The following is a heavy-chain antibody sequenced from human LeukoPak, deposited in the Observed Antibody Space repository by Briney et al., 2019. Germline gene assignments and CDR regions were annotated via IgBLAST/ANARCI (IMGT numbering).Heavy chain of an antibody. CDR2: ISGTGDVS. Sequence: GGSLRLSCAASGFTFSDYSMRWVRQAPGKGLEWVSSISGTGDVSKYADSVKGRFTISRDNSKNTLYLQVNSLRAEETAVYYCAKTFVPYYYGMDVWGQGTTVTVS. J-gene: IGHJ6*02. V-gene: IGHV3-23*01. D-gene: IGHD2/OR15-2a*01. CDR1: GFTFSDYS. CDR3: AKTFVPYYYGMDV.